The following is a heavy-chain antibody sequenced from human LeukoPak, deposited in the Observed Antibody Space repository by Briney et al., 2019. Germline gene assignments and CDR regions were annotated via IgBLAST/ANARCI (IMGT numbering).Heavy chain of an antibody. V-gene: IGHV4-59*08. CDR1: GGSISSYY. Sequence: PSETLSLTCTASGGSISSYYRSWIRQPPGKGLEWIAYIYYSGSTNYNPSLKSRATISVDTSKNQFSLKLTSVTAADTAVYYCARHGSSSSFPLYHWGQGTLVTVSS. J-gene: IGHJ5*02. CDR2: IYYSGST. CDR3: ARHGSSSSFPLYH. D-gene: IGHD6-6*01.